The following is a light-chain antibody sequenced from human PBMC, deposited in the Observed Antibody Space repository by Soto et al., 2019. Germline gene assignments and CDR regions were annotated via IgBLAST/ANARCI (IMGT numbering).Light chain of an antibody. J-gene: IGKJ1*01. CDR1: QSVSSSF. Sequence: EIVLTQSPGTLSLSPGERATLSCRASQSVSSSFLAWPQQKPGQAPRLRLYGASSRATGIPDMFSGSGSETDFTLTISRLEPEDFAVYYCQPYGNSPRTFGQGTKVDI. CDR3: QPYGNSPRT. V-gene: IGKV3-20*01. CDR2: GAS.